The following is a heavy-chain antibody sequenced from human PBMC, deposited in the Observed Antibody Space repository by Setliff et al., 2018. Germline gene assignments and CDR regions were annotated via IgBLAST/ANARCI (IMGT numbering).Heavy chain of an antibody. CDR1: GDSISSGDYF. V-gene: IGHV4-30-4*08. CDR2: IYHSGSA. J-gene: IGHJ4*02. CDR3: ARSFSRREKFLLDY. Sequence: SETLSLTCTVSGDSISSGDYFWSWIRQPPGKGLEWIAYIYHSGSAYYNPSLKSRVTISVDTSKNQFPLKLSSVTAADTAVYYCARSFSRREKFLLDYWGQGALVTVSS.